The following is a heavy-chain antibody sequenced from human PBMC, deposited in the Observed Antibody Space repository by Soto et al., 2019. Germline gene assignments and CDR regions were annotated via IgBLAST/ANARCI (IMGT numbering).Heavy chain of an antibody. CDR2: IYHTGHA. CDR1: GDSITNNHW. J-gene: IGHJ6*02. CDR3: ASKLGPYYYGLDV. Sequence: SETLSLTCTVYGDSITNNHWWTWVRQSPGKGPEMIGEIYHTGHANYNPSLNSRVAISVDKSKNQFSLTLNSVTAADTAVYYCASKLGPYYYGLDVWGQGTTVTVSS. V-gene: IGHV4-4*02. D-gene: IGHD3-16*01.